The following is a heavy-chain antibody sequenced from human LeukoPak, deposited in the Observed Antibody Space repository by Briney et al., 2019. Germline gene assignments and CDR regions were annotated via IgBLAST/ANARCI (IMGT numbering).Heavy chain of an antibody. Sequence: GGSLRLSCAASGFTFNDYYITWIRQAPGKGLEWVSYISSPGSYTIFADCVKGRFTIPRDNAKNSLYLQMSNLRAEDTALYYCARQQTSAATGGFDFWGQGTLVTVSS. CDR3: ARQQTSAATGGFDF. J-gene: IGHJ4*02. CDR2: ISSPGSYT. D-gene: IGHD6-25*01. CDR1: GFTFNDYY. V-gene: IGHV3-11*06.